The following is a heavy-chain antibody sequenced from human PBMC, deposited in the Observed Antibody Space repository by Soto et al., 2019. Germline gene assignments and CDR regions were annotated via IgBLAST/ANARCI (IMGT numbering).Heavy chain of an antibody. D-gene: IGHD3-10*01. V-gene: IGHV3-23*01. Sequence: EVQLLESGGGLVQPGGSLRLSCAASGFTFSSYAMSWVRQAPGKGLEWVSGISGSGGSTYYADSVKGRFTISRDNSKNRMDLQMNSLRDEDTAVYYCAHTPKGGMVRGVMFGYWGQGTLVTVSS. J-gene: IGHJ4*03. CDR1: GFTFSSYA. CDR2: ISGSGGST. CDR3: AHTPKGGMVRGVMFGY.